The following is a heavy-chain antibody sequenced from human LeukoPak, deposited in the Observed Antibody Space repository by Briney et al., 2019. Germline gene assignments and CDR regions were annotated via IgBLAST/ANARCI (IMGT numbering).Heavy chain of an antibody. V-gene: IGHV1-2*06. J-gene: IGHJ4*02. CDR1: GYTVTSYY. D-gene: IGHD5-18*01. Sequence: ASVKVSCKASGYTVTSYYMHWVRQAPGQGLEWMGRINPNSGGTNYAQKFQGRVTMTRDTSISTAYMELSRLRSDDTAVYYCARDWGYSYGDDYWGQGTLVTVSS. CDR2: INPNSGGT. CDR3: ARDWGYSYGDDY.